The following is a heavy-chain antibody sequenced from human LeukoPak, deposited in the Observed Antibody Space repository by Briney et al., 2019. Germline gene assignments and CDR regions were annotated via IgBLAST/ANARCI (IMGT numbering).Heavy chain of an antibody. CDR2: IYYSGAT. D-gene: IGHD6-19*01. CDR1: GDSIRNSFYY. CDR3: ATMAVAGTLAFQH. Sequence: SETLSLTCAVSGDSIRNSFYYWGWIRQPPGKGPEWIGSIYYSGATYFNPSLKSRVTISIDTSKNQFSLRLESVTAADTAVYYCATMAVAGTLAFQHWGQGTLVTVSS. J-gene: IGHJ1*01. V-gene: IGHV4-39*07.